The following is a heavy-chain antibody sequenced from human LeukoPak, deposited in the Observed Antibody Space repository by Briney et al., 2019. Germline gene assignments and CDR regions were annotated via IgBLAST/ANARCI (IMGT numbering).Heavy chain of an antibody. CDR2: INHSGST. CDR3: ARSSSSSWYLYYYYYYMDV. V-gene: IGHV4-34*01. CDR1: GGTFSGYY. J-gene: IGHJ6*03. D-gene: IGHD6-13*01. Sequence: PSETLSLTCAVYGGTFSGYYWSWIRQPPGKGLEWIGEINHSGSTNYNPSLRSRVTISVDTSKNQFSLKLSSVTAAETAVYYCARSSSSSWYLYYYYYYMDVWGKGTTVTVSS.